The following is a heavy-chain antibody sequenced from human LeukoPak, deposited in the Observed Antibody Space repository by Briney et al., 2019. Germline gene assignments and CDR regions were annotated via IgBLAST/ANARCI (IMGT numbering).Heavy chain of an antibody. CDR1: GYSISGGYY. J-gene: IGHJ5*02. V-gene: IGHV4-38-2*02. D-gene: IGHD1-26*01. Sequence: SETLSLICTVSGYSISGGYYWGWIRQPPGKGLEWIGSIYHSGSTYYNPSLKSRVTISVDTSKNQFSLKLSSVTAADTAVYYCARELGPGIVGATTQRAPEGWFDPWGQGTLVTVSS. CDR2: IYHSGST. CDR3: ARELGPGIVGATTQRAPEGWFDP.